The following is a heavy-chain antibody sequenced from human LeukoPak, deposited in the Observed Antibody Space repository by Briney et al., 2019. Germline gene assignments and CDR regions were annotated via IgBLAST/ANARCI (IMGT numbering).Heavy chain of an antibody. CDR2: IYSGGST. J-gene: IGHJ4*02. Sequence: GGSLRLSCAASGFTVSSNYMSWVRQAPGKGLEWVSVIYSGGSTYYADSVKGRFTISRDNSKNTLYLQMNSLRAEDTAIHYCATDRKVGTWHPRFNYWGQGTLVTVSS. D-gene: IGHD4-23*01. V-gene: IGHV3-66*01. CDR3: ATDRKVGTWHPRFNY. CDR1: GFTVSSNY.